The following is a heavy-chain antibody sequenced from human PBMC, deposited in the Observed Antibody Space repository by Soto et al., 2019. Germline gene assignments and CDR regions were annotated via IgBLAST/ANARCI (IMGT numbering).Heavy chain of an antibody. D-gene: IGHD3-3*01. CDR3: ARGHYDFWSGYFATIDY. CDR1: GGSFSGYY. V-gene: IGHV4-34*01. J-gene: IGHJ4*02. CDR2: INHSGNT. Sequence: SETLSLTCAVYGGSFSGYYWTWIRQSPGKGLEWIGEINHSGNTNYNPSLNSRVTISADTYKDQFSLKLTSMTAADTAVYYCARGHYDFWSGYFATIDYWGQGTLVTVSS.